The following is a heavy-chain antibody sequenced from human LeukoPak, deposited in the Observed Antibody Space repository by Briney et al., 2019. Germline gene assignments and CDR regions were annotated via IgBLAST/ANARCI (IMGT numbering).Heavy chain of an antibody. V-gene: IGHV3-21*01. D-gene: IGHD3-9*01. CDR3: ARAGITIFSTHFDY. CDR1: GFTFSRHS. Sequence: GGSLRLSCAASGFTFSRHSMNWVRQAPGKGLEWVSSISSSSIYIYYADSVKGRFTISRDNAKNSLYLQMNSLRAEDTAVYYCARAGITIFSTHFDYWGQGTLVTVSS. J-gene: IGHJ4*02. CDR2: ISSSSIYI.